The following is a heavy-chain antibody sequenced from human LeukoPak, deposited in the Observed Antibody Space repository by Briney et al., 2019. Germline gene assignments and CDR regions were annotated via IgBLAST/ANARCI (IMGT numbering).Heavy chain of an antibody. V-gene: IGHV4-59*01. Sequence: SETLSLTCTVSGGSISSYYWSWIRQPPGKGLEWIGYIYYSGNTNYNPSLKSRVTISVDTSKNQFSLKLSSVTAADTAVYYCARYYCSSTICSHFAYWGQGTLVTVSS. J-gene: IGHJ4*02. CDR2: IYYSGNT. D-gene: IGHD2-2*01. CDR1: GGSISSYY. CDR3: ARYYCSSTICSHFAY.